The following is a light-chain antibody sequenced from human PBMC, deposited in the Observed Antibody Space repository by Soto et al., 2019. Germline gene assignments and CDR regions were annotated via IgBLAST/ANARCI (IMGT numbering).Light chain of an antibody. Sequence: ENVLTQSPGTLSLSPGERATLSCRAGQSVTSTYLAWYQHKPGQAPRLLIYGASSRATGIPDRFSGSGSGTDFTLTISRLEPEDFVVYYCQQYGSSPLMYTFGQGTKLELK. V-gene: IGKV3-20*01. CDR1: QSVTSTY. CDR3: QQYGSSPLMYT. J-gene: IGKJ2*01. CDR2: GAS.